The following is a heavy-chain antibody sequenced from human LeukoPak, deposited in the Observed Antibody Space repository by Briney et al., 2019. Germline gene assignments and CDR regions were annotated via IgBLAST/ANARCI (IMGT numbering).Heavy chain of an antibody. J-gene: IGHJ4*02. Sequence: ASVKVSCKASGGTFSSYAISWVRQAPGQGLEWMGRIIPILGIANYAQKFQGRVTITADKSTSTAYMELSSLRSEDTAVYYCARTVTPHAEFDYWGQGTLVTVSS. V-gene: IGHV1-69*04. CDR1: GGTFSSYA. D-gene: IGHD4-17*01. CDR3: ARTVTPHAEFDY. CDR2: IIPILGIA.